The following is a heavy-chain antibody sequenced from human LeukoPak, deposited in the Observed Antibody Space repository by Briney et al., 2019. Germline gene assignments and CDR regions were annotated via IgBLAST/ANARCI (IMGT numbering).Heavy chain of an antibody. CDR1: GFGFNTYW. J-gene: IGHJ4*02. D-gene: IGHD4-17*01. CDR2: IKPDGDTT. CDR3: SRGPSTTLTTF. Sequence: PGGSLRLSCTAAGFGFNTYWMTWVRQAPGKGLEWVANIKPDGDTTNYLDSVKGRFTISRENAKSSLHLQMNGLTAEDTAVYYCSRGPSTTLTTFWGQGTMVTVSS. V-gene: IGHV3-7*01.